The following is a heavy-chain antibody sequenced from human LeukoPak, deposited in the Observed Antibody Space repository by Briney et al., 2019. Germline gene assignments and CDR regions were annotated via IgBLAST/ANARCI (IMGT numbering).Heavy chain of an antibody. V-gene: IGHV3-7*01. CDR3: ARDMGWQQFDQ. J-gene: IGHJ4*02. Sequence: GGSLRLSCAASRLTFSKYWMTWVRQAPGKGLERVANIKTDGTETYYMESVRGRFTISRDNARNSLYLQMNSLTVEDTAVYYCARDMGWQQFDQWGQGTLVTVSS. CDR2: IKTDGTET. CDR1: RLTFSKYW. D-gene: IGHD5-24*01.